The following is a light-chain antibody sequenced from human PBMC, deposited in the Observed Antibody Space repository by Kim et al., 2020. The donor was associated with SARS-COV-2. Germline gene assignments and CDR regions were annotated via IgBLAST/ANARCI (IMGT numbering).Light chain of an antibody. CDR2: AAS. J-gene: IGKJ1*01. CDR1: QDIANY. CDR3: QKYDSAPWT. V-gene: IGKV1-27*01. Sequence: AAVGDGVTITCRASQDIANYLALYQQKPGKVPKLLVYAASALKSGVPSRFSGNRSGTDFTLTISNLQPEDVATYYCQKYDSAPWTFGQGTKVDIK.